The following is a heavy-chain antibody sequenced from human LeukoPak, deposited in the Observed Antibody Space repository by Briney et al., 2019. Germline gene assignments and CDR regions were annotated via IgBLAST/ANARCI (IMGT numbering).Heavy chain of an antibody. J-gene: IGHJ4*02. CDR2: INHSGST. CDR3: ARQGWPTRYCSSTSCYPFDY. CDR1: GGSFSGYY. Sequence: SSETLSLTCAVYGGSFSGYYWSWIRQPPGKGLEWIGEINHSGSTNYNPSLKSRVTISVDTSKNQFSLKLSSVTAADTAVYYCARQGWPTRYCSSTSCYPFDYWGQGTLVTVSS. D-gene: IGHD2-2*01. V-gene: IGHV4-34*01.